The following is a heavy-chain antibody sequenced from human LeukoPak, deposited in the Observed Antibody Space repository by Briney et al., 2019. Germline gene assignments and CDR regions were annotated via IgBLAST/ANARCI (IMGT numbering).Heavy chain of an antibody. CDR3: ARGITIFGVVITSYFDP. Sequence: ASMKLSCNASGYTFTGYYMYWVRQGPRQGTEWMGWVNPNSGGTNYAQKFQGRVTMTRDTSISTAYMELSRLRYDDTAVYYCARGITIFGVVITSYFDPWGQGTLVTVSS. D-gene: IGHD3-3*01. CDR1: GYTFTGYY. CDR2: VNPNSGGT. J-gene: IGHJ5*02. V-gene: IGHV1-2*02.